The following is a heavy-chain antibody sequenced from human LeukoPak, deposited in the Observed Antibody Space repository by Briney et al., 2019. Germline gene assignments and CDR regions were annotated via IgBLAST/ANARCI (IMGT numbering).Heavy chain of an antibody. CDR1: GFTFSSYA. Sequence: PGRSLRLSCAASGFTFSSYAMHWVRQAPGKGLEWVAVISYDGSNKYYADSVKGRFTISRDNSKNTLYLQMNSLRAEDTAVYYCXXXXXXXXXXXXXSTXCYGGLFDYWGQGTLVTVSS. CDR2: ISYDGSNK. J-gene: IGHJ4*02. CDR3: XXXXXXXXXXXXXSTXCYGGLFDY. D-gene: IGHD2-2*01. V-gene: IGHV3-30-3*01.